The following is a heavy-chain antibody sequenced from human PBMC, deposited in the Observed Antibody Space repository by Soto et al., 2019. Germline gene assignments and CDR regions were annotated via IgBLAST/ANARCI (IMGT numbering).Heavy chain of an antibody. J-gene: IGHJ5*02. V-gene: IGHV4-30-4*08. D-gene: IGHD3-22*01. CDR1: GGSISSGGYY. CDR2: IYYSGST. Sequence: SETLSLTCTVSGGSISSGGYYWSWIRQHPGKGLEWIGYIYYSGSTYYNPSLKSRVTISVDTSKNQFSLKLSSVTAADTAVFYFAREKYDSSGRNWFDPWGQGTLVTVSS. CDR3: AREKYDSSGRNWFDP.